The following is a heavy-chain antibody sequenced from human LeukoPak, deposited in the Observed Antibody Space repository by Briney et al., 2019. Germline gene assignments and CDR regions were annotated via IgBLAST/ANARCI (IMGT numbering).Heavy chain of an antibody. CDR2: IYYSGST. D-gene: IGHD6-19*01. CDR3: ARQIAVAGEFDP. J-gene: IGHJ5*02. Sequence: PSETLSLTCTVPGGSISSYYWSWIRQPPGKGLEWIGYIYYSGSTNYNPSLKSRVTISVDTSKNQFSLKLSSVTAADTAVYYCARQIAVAGEFDPWGQGTLVTVSS. CDR1: GGSISSYY. V-gene: IGHV4-59*08.